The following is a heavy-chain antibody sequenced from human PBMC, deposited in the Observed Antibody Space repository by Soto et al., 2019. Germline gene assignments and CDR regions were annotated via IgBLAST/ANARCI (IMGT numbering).Heavy chain of an antibody. D-gene: IGHD3-16*01. CDR1: GYTFPSYY. J-gene: IGHJ4*02. CDR3: ARGKGGVPGY. V-gene: IGHV1-46*01. CDR2: INPSGGST. Sequence: ASVKVSCKASGYTFPSYYMHWLRQAPGQGLEWMGIINPSGGSTFYAQKFQGRVTVTRDTSTSTVYMELSSLRSEDTAMYYCARGKGGVPGYWGQGTLVTVSS.